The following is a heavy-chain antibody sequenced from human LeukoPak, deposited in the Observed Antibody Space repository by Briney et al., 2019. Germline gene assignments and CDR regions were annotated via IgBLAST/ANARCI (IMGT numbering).Heavy chain of an antibody. CDR2: IYYSGST. V-gene: IGHV4-59*08. CDR1: GGSISSYY. Sequence: PSETLSLTCTVSGGSISSYYWSWIRQPPGKGLEWIGYIYYSGSTYYNPSLKSRVTISVDTSKSQFSLKLSSVTAADTAVYYCARTRIMITFGGVIVPYYFDYWGQGTLVTVSS. J-gene: IGHJ4*02. D-gene: IGHD3-16*02. CDR3: ARTRIMITFGGVIVPYYFDY.